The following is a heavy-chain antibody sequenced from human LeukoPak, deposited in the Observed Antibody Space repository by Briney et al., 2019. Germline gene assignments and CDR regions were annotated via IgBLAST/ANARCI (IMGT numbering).Heavy chain of an antibody. CDR3: AKDFHTVTAYAFDI. J-gene: IGHJ3*02. D-gene: IGHD4-11*01. CDR1: GFTFSSYG. Sequence: HSGRSLRLSCAASGFTFSSYGMHWVRQAPGKGLEWVAVIWYDGSNKYYADSVKGRFTISRDNSKNTLYLQMNSLRAEDTAVYYCAKDFHTVTAYAFDIRGQGTMVTVSS. CDR2: IWYDGSNK. V-gene: IGHV3-33*06.